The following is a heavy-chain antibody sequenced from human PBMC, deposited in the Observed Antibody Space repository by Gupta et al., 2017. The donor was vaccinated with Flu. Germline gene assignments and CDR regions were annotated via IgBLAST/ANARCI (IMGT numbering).Heavy chain of an antibody. CDR3: AKDFPYLGYDSSGYRDALDV. J-gene: IGHJ3*01. V-gene: IGHV3-23*01. CDR2: ISGRGSST. D-gene: IGHD3-22*01. Sequence: WVRQAPGKGLEWVSGISGRGSSTYSADSVKGRFTISRDNSKNMLYLQMNSLRAEDTAVYYCAKDFPYLGYDSSGYRDALDVWGQGTMVTVSS.